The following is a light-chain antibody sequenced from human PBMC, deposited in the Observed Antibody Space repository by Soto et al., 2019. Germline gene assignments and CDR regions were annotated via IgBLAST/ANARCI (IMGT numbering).Light chain of an antibody. Sequence: EIVLTHSPGTLSLSPWERATLSCRTSQSVSNNYLAWYQQKPGQAPRLLIFGVSTRATGVPDRFSGSGSGTDFTLTISRLEPEDFALYYCQQYGNSPLNFGGGTKVDIK. J-gene: IGKJ4*01. CDR3: QQYGNSPLN. V-gene: IGKV3-20*01. CDR2: GVS. CDR1: QSVSNNY.